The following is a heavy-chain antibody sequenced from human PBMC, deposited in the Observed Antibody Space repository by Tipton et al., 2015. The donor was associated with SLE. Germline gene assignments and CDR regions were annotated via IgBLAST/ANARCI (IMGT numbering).Heavy chain of an antibody. CDR2: INHSGST. J-gene: IGHJ6*02. CDR1: GGSFSGYY. Sequence: TLSLTCAVYGGSFSGYYWSWIRQPPGKGLEWIGEINHSGSTNYNPSLKSRVTISVDTSKNQFSLKLSSVTAADTAVYYCARRPYGDYNDYYYGMDVWGQGTTVTVSS. D-gene: IGHD4-17*01. V-gene: IGHV4-34*01. CDR3: ARRPYGDYNDYYYGMDV.